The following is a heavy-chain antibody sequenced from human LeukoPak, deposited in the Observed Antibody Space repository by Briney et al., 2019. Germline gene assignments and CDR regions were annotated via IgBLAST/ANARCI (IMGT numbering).Heavy chain of an antibody. Sequence: SVKVSCKASGCSFSSYAISWVRQAPGQGLEWMGGIIPILGIANYAQKFQGRVTITADKSKSTAYLELSSLRSEDTAVYYCGTPATFDFWGQGTLVTVSS. CDR2: IIPILGIA. D-gene: IGHD1-14*01. V-gene: IGHV1-69*10. J-gene: IGHJ4*02. CDR1: GCSFSSYA. CDR3: GTPATFDF.